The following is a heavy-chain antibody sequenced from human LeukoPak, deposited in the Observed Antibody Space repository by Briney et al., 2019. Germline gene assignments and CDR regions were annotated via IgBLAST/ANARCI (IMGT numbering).Heavy chain of an antibody. CDR2: ITWNSGSI. J-gene: IGHJ4*02. V-gene: IGHV3-9*01. CDR3: VKDGGRDTAAAYC. CDR1: VYILHDYA. D-gene: IGHD6-13*01. Sequence: GGSLRLFCAASVYILHDYAMQWVRHARGKGLEGVLGITWNSGSIGYADSVEGRFTISRDNAKNSLYLQMNSLRAEDTALYYCVKDGGRDTAAAYCWGEGTLVSVSS.